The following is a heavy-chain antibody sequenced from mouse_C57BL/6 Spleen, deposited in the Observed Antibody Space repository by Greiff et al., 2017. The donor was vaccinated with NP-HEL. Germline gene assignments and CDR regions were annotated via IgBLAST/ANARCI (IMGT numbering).Heavy chain of an antibody. Sequence: EVQVVESGGDLVKPGGSLKLSCAASGFTFSSYGMSWVRQTPDKRLEWVATISSGGSYTYYPDSVKGRFTISRDNAKNTLNLQMSSLKSEDTAMYYCARLDGSSYDWFAYWGQGTLVTVSA. CDR3: ARLDGSSYDWFAY. D-gene: IGHD1-1*01. CDR1: GFTFSSYG. CDR2: ISSGGSYT. J-gene: IGHJ3*01. V-gene: IGHV5-6*01.